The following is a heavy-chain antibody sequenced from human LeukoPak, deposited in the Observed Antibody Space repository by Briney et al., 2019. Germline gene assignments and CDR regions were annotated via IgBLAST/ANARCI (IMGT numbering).Heavy chain of an antibody. J-gene: IGHJ4*02. CDR1: GFTFNIYW. CDR2: ISSDGSIT. V-gene: IGHV3-74*01. D-gene: IGHD2-2*01. CDR3: ASTIVVVPAAMDY. Sequence: GGSLRLSCAASGFTFNIYWMHWVRQAPGKGLVWVSLISSDGSITSYADSVKGRFTISRDNAKNSLYLQMNSLRAEDTAVYYCASTIVVVPAAMDYWGQGTLVTVSS.